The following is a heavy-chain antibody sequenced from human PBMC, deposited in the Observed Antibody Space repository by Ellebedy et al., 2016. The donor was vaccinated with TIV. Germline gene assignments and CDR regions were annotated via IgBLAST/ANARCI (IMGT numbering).Heavy chain of an antibody. Sequence: MPSETLSLTCTVSGGSISSSSYYWDWIRQPPGKGLEWIGSVHYGGSTYYNASLQSRITISVDTSNNQFSLKLTSMTVAETAVYYCAREYSFSPLGSWYFDLWGRGTLVSVSS. J-gene: IGHJ2*01. CDR2: VHYGGST. CDR1: GGSISSSSYY. CDR3: AREYSFSPLGSWYFDL. D-gene: IGHD3-10*01. V-gene: IGHV4-39*02.